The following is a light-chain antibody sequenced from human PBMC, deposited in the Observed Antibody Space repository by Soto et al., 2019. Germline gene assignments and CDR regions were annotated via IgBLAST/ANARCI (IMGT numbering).Light chain of an antibody. CDR2: DVT. V-gene: IGLV2-14*01. CDR3: SSYTSSNTEV. Sequence: QSALTQPASGSGSPGQSITISCTGTSSDVGGYNYVSWYQQHPGKAPKLMIYDVTNRPSGVSNRFSGSKSGNTASLTISGLQAEDEADYYCSSYTSSNTEVFGTGTKVTVL. CDR1: SSDVGGYNY. J-gene: IGLJ1*01.